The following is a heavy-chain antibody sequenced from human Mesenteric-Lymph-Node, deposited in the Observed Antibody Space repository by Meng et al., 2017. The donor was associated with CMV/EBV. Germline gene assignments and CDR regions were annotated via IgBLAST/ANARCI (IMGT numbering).Heavy chain of an antibody. V-gene: IGHV1-2*02. CDR2: INPNNGGT. D-gene: IGHD3-10*01. Sequence: ASVKVSCKASGYTFTGYYMHWVRQAPGQGLEWMGWINPNNGGTNYAQKFQGRVTMTRDTSISTAYMELTGLTSDDTAVYYCARDGAVVRGVIPDYWGQGTLVTVSS. CDR1: GYTFTGYY. J-gene: IGHJ4*02. CDR3: ARDGAVVRGVIPDY.